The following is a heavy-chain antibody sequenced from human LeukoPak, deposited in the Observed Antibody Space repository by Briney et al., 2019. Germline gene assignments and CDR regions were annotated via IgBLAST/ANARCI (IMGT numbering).Heavy chain of an antibody. Sequence: PGGSLRLSCAASGFSFSSYAMSWVRQTPGKGLEWVSAISGSGGNTYYADSVKGRFTISRDNSRTTLYLQMNSLRAEDTAVYYCAKDAVGYSYGWVWGQGTLVTVSS. D-gene: IGHD5-18*01. CDR1: GFSFSSYA. CDR3: AKDAVGYSYGWV. J-gene: IGHJ4*02. CDR2: ISGSGGNT. V-gene: IGHV3-23*01.